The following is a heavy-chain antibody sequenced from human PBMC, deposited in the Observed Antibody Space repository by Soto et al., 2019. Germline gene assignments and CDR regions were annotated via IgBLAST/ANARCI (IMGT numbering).Heavy chain of an antibody. CDR2: INHSGST. V-gene: IGHV4-34*01. CDR1: GGSFSGYY. J-gene: IGHJ3*02. CDR3: ARGPPVVVPAAMDDAFDI. Sequence: QVQLQQWGAGLLKPSETLSLTCAVYGGSFSGYYWSWIRQPPGKGLEWIGEINHSGSTNYNPSLKSRVTISVDTSKIQFSLKLSSVTAADTAVYYCARGPPVVVPAAMDDAFDIWGQGTMVTVSS. D-gene: IGHD2-2*01.